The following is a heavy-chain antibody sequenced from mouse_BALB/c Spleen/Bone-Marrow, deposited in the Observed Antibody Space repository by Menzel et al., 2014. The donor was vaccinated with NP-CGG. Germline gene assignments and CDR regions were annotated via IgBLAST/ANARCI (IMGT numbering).Heavy chain of an antibody. CDR3: ARALLGAMDY. CDR2: IDPYNGGT. CDR1: GYVFTSYN. Sequence: LVKPGASVKVSCKASGYVFTSYNMYWVKQSHGKSLEWIGYIDPYNGGTTYNQKFKGKATLTVDKSSSTAYMHLNSLTSEDSAVYYCARALLGAMDYWGQGTSVTVSS. V-gene: IGHV1S135*01. D-gene: IGHD1-1*01. J-gene: IGHJ4*01.